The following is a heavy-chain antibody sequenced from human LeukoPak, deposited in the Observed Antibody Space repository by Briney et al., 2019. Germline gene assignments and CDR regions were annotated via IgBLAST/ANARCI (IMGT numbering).Heavy chain of an antibody. CDR1: GFTFDDYA. Sequence: GRSLRLSCAASGFTFDDYAMHWVRQAPGKGLEGVSGISWNSGSIGYADSVKGRFTIFRDNAKNSLYLQMNSLRAEDTALYYCAKGVEMATIDDAFDIWGQGTMVTVSS. D-gene: IGHD5-24*01. V-gene: IGHV3-9*01. CDR2: ISWNSGSI. CDR3: AKGVEMATIDDAFDI. J-gene: IGHJ3*02.